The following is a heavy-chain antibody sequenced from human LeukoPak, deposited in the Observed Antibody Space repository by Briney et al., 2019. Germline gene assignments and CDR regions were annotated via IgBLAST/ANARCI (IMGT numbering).Heavy chain of an antibody. V-gene: IGHV3-23*01. CDR3: AKWGANWEHYFYHYGLDV. D-gene: IGHD7-27*01. Sequence: GGSLRLSCAASGFTVSSYAMSWVRQAPGKGLEWVSAISGSGGRTFYAESVKGRFTISRDNSDNTIYLEMNSLRAEDTAVYYCAKWGANWEHYFYHYGLDVWGQGTTVTASS. CDR1: GFTVSSYA. CDR2: ISGSGGRT. J-gene: IGHJ6*02.